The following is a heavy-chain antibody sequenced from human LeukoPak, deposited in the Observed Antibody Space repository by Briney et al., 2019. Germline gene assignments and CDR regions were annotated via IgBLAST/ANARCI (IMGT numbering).Heavy chain of an antibody. CDR2: IYYSGST. J-gene: IGHJ4*02. CDR1: GGSISSYY. CDR3: ARTVSGLNDYVWGSYRSRPPHYFDY. V-gene: IGHV4-59*08. D-gene: IGHD3-16*02. Sequence: PSETLSLTCTVSGGSISSYYWSWIRQPPGKGLEWIGYIYYSGSTNYNPSLKSRVTISVGTSKNQFSLKLSSVTAADTAVYYCARTVSGLNDYVWGSYRSRPPHYFDYWGQGTLVTVSS.